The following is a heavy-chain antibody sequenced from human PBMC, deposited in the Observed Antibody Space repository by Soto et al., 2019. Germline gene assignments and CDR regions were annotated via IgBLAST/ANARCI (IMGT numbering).Heavy chain of an antibody. D-gene: IGHD1-1*01. J-gene: IGHJ4*02. CDR3: AKQGPSTTGTGWRWVFDY. CDR2: ISGSGGST. Sequence: EVQLLESGGGLVQPGGSLRLSCAASGFTFSNYAMAWVRQAPGKGLEWVSAISGSGGSTYYAHSVKGRFTISRDNSQNTLYLQMNSLRAEVTALYYCAKQGPSTTGTGWRWVFDYWGQGTLVTVSS. CDR1: GFTFSNYA. V-gene: IGHV3-23*01.